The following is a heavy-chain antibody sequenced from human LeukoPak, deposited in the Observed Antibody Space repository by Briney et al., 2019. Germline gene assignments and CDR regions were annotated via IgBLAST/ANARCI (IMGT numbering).Heavy chain of an antibody. D-gene: IGHD3-22*01. CDR3: VRHDSSSYYFDC. CDR1: GFIVNSNS. J-gene: IGHJ4*02. CDR2: IYSGGST. V-gene: IGHV3-53*01. Sequence: GGSLRLSCAASGFIVNSNSMSWVRQAPGKGLEWVSVIYSGGSTYYADSVKGRFTISRDNSKNTLYLQMNSLRAEDTAIYYCVRHDSSSYYFDCWGQGTLVTVSS.